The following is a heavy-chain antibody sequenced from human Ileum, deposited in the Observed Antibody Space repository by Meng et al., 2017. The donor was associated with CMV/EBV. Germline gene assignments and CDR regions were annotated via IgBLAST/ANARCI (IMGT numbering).Heavy chain of an antibody. CDR2: IRYDGSNK. J-gene: IGHJ6*02. CDR3: ARGYDYGGAHYGMDV. CDR1: GFTFSIYA. D-gene: IGHD4/OR15-4a*01. Sequence: GESLKISCAASGFTFSIYAMHWVRQAPGKGLEWVACIRYDGSNKFYTESVKGRFIISRDNSKNTLYLQMSSLSTEDTAVFYCARGYDYGGAHYGMDVWGHGTTVTVSS. V-gene: IGHV3-30*02.